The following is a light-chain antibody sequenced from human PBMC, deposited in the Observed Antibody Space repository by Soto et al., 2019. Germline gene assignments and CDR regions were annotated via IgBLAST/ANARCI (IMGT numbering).Light chain of an antibody. J-gene: IGLJ1*01. Sequence: QSVLPQPPSASGTPGQRVTISCSGSSSNIGSNTVNWYQQLPGTGPNLLIYSNHQRPSGVPDRFSGSKSGTSASLAISGLQSEDEADYYCAAWDDSLNGPVFGTGTKLTVL. V-gene: IGLV1-44*01. CDR1: SSNIGSNT. CDR3: AAWDDSLNGPV. CDR2: SNH.